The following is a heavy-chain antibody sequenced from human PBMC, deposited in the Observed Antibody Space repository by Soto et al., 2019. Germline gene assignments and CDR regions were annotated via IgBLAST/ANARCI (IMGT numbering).Heavy chain of an antibody. CDR2: IIPIFGTA. CDR3: ARGGYYYDSSGYPFDY. V-gene: IGHV1-69*12. J-gene: IGHJ4*02. D-gene: IGHD3-22*01. CDR1: GGTFSSYA. Sequence: QVLLVQSGAEVKKPGSSVKVSCKASGGTFSSYAISWVRQAPGQGLEWMGGIIPIFGTANYAQKFQGRVTITADESTSTAYMDLSSLRSEDSAVYYCARGGYYYDSSGYPFDYWGQGTLVTVSS.